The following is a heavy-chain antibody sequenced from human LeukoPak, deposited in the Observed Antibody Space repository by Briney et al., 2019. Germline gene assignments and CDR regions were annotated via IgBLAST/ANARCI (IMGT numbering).Heavy chain of an antibody. Sequence: ASVKVSCKASGYTFTGYYMHWVRQAPGRGLEWMGWINPNSGGTNYAQKFQGRVTMTRDTSISTAYMELSSLRSEDTAVYYCARGLSGSYFYYYYYYMDVWGKGTTVTISS. CDR1: GYTFTGYY. CDR2: INPNSGGT. J-gene: IGHJ6*03. V-gene: IGHV1-2*02. CDR3: ARGLSGSYFYYYYYYMDV. D-gene: IGHD1-26*01.